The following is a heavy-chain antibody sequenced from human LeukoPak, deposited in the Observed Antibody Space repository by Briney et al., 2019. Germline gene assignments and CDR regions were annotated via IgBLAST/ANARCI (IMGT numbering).Heavy chain of an antibody. Sequence: GGSLRLSCAASGFTFDDYAMHWVRQAPGKGLEWVSGISWNSGSIGYADSVKGRFTISRDNAKNSLYLQMNSLRAEDTALYYCAKDIRGYGSGSYGAFDIWGQGTMVTVSS. J-gene: IGHJ3*02. D-gene: IGHD3-10*01. CDR2: ISWNSGSI. V-gene: IGHV3-9*01. CDR1: GFTFDDYA. CDR3: AKDIRGYGSGSYGAFDI.